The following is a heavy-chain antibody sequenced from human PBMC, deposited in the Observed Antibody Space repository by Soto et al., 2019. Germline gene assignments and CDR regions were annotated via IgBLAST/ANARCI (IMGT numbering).Heavy chain of an antibody. Sequence: ASVKVSCKAAAYTFTSYDINWVRQATGQDFEWMGWMNPNNGNTAYAQKFQGRVTMTRDISKSTAFMELSSLTSEDTAVYYCARGPRNWGVDYWGQGTLVTVSS. D-gene: IGHD7-27*01. CDR2: MNPNNGNT. J-gene: IGHJ4*02. V-gene: IGHV1-8*01. CDR3: ARGPRNWGVDY. CDR1: AYTFTSYD.